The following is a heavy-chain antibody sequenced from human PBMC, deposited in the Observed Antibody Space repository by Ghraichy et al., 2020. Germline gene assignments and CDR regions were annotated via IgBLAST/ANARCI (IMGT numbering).Heavy chain of an antibody. D-gene: IGHD1-26*01. CDR1: GGSFSGYY. J-gene: IGHJ3*02. V-gene: IGHV4-34*01. CDR2: INHSGST. Sequence: SETLSLTCAVYGGSFSGYYWSWIRQPPGKGLEWIGEINHSGSTNYNPSLKSRVTISVDTSKNQFSLKLSSVTAADTAVYYCARGDSGSYGYPAFDIWGQGTMVTVSS. CDR3: ARGDSGSYGYPAFDI.